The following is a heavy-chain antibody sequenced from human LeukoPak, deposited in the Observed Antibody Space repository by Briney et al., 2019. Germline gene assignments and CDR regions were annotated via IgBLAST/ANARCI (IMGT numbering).Heavy chain of an antibody. J-gene: IGHJ4*02. V-gene: IGHV1-2*04. Sequence: ASVKASCKASGYTFTGYYIHWVRQAPGQGLEWMGLINPNSGGTNYAQKFQGWVTMTRDTSISTVYMDLSRLRSDDTAVYYCARGRYGVVVVTATPELDYWGQGTLVTVSS. D-gene: IGHD2-15*01. CDR1: GYTFTGYY. CDR3: ARGRYGVVVVTATPELDY. CDR2: INPNSGGT.